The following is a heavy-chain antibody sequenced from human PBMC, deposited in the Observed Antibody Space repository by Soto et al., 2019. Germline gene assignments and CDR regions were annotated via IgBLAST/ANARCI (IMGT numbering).Heavy chain of an antibody. J-gene: IGHJ6*02. D-gene: IGHD3-10*01. CDR1: GGSISSGDYY. V-gene: IGHV4-30-4*01. CDR3: ARDLVNGMEV. Sequence: PSEPLSPTCTVSGGSISSGDYYWSWIRQPPGKGLEWIGYIYYSGSTYYNPSLKSRVTISVDTSKNQFSLKLSSVTAADTAVYYCARDLVNGMEVWGQGTTVTVS. CDR2: IYYSGST.